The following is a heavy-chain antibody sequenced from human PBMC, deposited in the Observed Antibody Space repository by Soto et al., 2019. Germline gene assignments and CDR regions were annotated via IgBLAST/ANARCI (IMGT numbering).Heavy chain of an antibody. Sequence: PGGSLRLSCAASGFTFSSYGMHWVRQAPGKGLEWVAVISYDGSNKYYADSVKGRFTISRDNSKNTLYLQMNSLRAEDTAVYYCAKSRVVVVAPAPYYYGMDVWGQGTTVTVSS. D-gene: IGHD2-15*01. V-gene: IGHV3-30*18. CDR3: AKSRVVVVAPAPYYYGMDV. CDR2: ISYDGSNK. J-gene: IGHJ6*02. CDR1: GFTFSSYG.